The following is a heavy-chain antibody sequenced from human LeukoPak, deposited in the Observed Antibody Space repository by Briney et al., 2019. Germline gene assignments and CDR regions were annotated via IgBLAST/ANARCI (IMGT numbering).Heavy chain of an antibody. V-gene: IGHV1-8*01. CDR2: MNPNSGNT. CDR1: GYTFTSYD. D-gene: IGHD6-13*01. CDR3: ARERRQQLLRRNWFDP. J-gene: IGHJ5*02. Sequence: ASVKVSCKASGYTFTSYDINWVRQATGQGLEWMGWMNPNSGNTGYAQKFQGRVTMTRSTSISTAYMELSSLRSEDTAVYYCARERRQQLLRRNWFDPWGQGTLVTVSS.